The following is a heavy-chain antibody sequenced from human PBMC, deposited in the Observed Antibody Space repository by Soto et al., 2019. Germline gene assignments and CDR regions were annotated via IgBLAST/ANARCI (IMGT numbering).Heavy chain of an antibody. CDR2: IYISGTT. V-gene: IGHV4-4*07. CDR1: GGSMNAHF. D-gene: IGHD2-15*01. Sequence: SETLSLTCSVSGGSMNAHFWSWIRQSAGKGLEWIGHIYISGTTMYNPSLKSRVTMSVDPPKNQLSLKLTSVTAADTAVYYCTRINGGSPDFWGQGTLVTVSS. J-gene: IGHJ4*02. CDR3: TRINGGSPDF.